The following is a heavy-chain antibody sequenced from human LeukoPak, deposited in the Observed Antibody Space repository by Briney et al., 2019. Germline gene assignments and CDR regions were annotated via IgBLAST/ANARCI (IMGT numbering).Heavy chain of an antibody. J-gene: IGHJ4*02. Sequence: SETLSLTCAVYGGSFNDYFWSWIRQPPGQGLEWIGEISHSGRTNYNPSLKSRVTISVDMSKNQFSLKLNSVTAADTAVYYCARVQPMFISRPHFDSWGQGTLVTVSS. CDR3: ARVQPMFISRPHFDS. CDR1: GGSFNDYF. D-gene: IGHD6-13*01. CDR2: ISHSGRT. V-gene: IGHV4-34*01.